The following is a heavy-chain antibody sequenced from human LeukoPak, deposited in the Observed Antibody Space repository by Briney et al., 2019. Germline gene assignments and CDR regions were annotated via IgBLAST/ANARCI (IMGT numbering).Heavy chain of an antibody. CDR1: GDSFTSSY. Sequence: SETLSLTCTVSGDSFTSSYLIWIRQTPGKGLEWIGCISARRNTNSNPSRQSQLILSVDNHKSQLSLKLSSVTAADPAVYYCARLTPGSAGLSKNYFDCRGQARLVTDSS. CDR3: ARLTPGSAGLSKNYFDC. D-gene: IGHD2-2*01. J-gene: IGHJ4*02. V-gene: IGHV4-4*09. CDR2: ISARRNT.